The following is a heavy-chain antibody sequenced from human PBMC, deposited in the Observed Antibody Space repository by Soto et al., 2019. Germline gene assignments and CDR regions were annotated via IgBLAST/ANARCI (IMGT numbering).Heavy chain of an antibody. D-gene: IGHD1-20*01. CDR2: IKEDGSKK. CDR1: GFTFRTYW. V-gene: IGHV3-7*01. Sequence: EVQLVESGGGLVQPGGSLRLSCAASGFTFRTYWMNWVRQAPGKGLEWVANIKEDGSKKNFVDSVKGRFTISRDNAKNLLYLKMNSPRAEDTAVDHCSRDGDNGNDFDYWGQGNLVTVPS. CDR3: SRDGDNGNDFDY. J-gene: IGHJ4*02.